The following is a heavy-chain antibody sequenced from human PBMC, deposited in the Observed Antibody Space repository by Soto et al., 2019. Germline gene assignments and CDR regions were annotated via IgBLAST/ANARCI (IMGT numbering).Heavy chain of an antibody. D-gene: IGHD1-1*01. J-gene: IGHJ6*02. CDR3: ARDLAWKRGKVGRYYYGMDV. Sequence: QVLLVESGGGLVKAGGSLRLSCAASGFIFSDYYMSWVRQTPGKGLEWVSYISTRSTYTNYADSVKGRFTISRDNTNNSLYLQMDSLRVEDTAVYYCARDLAWKRGKVGRYYYGMDVWGQGTTVTVSS. CDR1: GFIFSDYY. CDR2: ISTRSTYT. V-gene: IGHV3-11*06.